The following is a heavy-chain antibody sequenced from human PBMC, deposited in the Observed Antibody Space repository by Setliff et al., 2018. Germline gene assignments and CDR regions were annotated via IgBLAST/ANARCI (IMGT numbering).Heavy chain of an antibody. CDR3: ARHSGRYYVPGTFDS. V-gene: IGHV1-2*02. CDR1: GYIFTGYH. CDR2: INPNSGDT. J-gene: IGHJ4*02. D-gene: IGHD1-26*01. Sequence: GASVKVSCKASGYIFTGYHMHWVRQAPGQGLEWMGWINPNSGDTKFAQKFQGRVAMTRDTSISTAYMELSSLRSDDTAVYYCARHSGRYYVPGTFDSWGQGTLVTVSS.